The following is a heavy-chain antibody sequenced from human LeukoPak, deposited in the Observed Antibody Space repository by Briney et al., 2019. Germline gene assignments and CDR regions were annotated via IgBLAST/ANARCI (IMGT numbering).Heavy chain of an antibody. Sequence: GGSLRLSCAASGFTFSSYSMNWVRQAPGKGPEWVSYISSSSSTIYYADSVKGRFTISRDNAKNSLYLQMNSLRAEDTAVYYCSLSRGIVVVPAAGNWFDPWGQGTLVTVSS. CDR1: GFTFSSYS. CDR3: SLSRGIVVVPAAGNWFDP. V-gene: IGHV3-48*01. CDR2: ISSSSSTI. D-gene: IGHD2-2*01. J-gene: IGHJ5*02.